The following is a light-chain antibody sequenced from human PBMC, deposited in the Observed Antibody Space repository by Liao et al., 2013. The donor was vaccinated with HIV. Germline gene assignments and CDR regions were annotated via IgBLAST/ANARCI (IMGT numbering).Light chain of an antibody. J-gene: IGLJ3*02. CDR1: KLGDKY. CDR2: QDT. V-gene: IGLV3-1*01. Sequence: HDLTQPPSVSTSPGQTASISCSGEKLGDKYVCWYHQRPGQSPVLVIYQDTKRPSGIPERFSGSNSGNTATLTISGTQAMDEADYYCQAWDSSTGVFGGGTKLTVL. CDR3: QAWDSSTGV.